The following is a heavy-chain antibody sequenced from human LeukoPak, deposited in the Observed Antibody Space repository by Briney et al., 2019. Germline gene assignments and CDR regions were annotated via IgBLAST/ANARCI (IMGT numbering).Heavy chain of an antibody. D-gene: IGHD3-10*01. CDR1: GFTFSTYA. CDR2: IKQDGSEK. CDR3: ARGKGITMVRGVIITTDAFDI. V-gene: IGHV3-7*01. Sequence: GGSLRLSCAASGFTFSTYAMNWVRQAPGKGLEWVANIKQDGSEKYYVDSVKGRFTISRDNSKNTLYLQMNSLRAEDTAVYYCARGKGITMVRGVIITTDAFDIWGQGTMVTVSS. J-gene: IGHJ3*02.